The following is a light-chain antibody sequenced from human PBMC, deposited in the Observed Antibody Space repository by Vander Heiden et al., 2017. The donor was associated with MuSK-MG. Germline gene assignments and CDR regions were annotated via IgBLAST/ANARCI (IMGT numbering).Light chain of an antibody. J-gene: IGLJ2*01. CDR1: SSDVGGYNY. V-gene: IGLV2-14*03. CDR3: SLYTRSRTVI. Sequence: QSARTQPASVSGSPGQSITISCTGTSSDVGGYNYVSWYQHRPSKAPKLMIYDVINRPSGVSDRFSGSKSGNTASLTISGLQPEDEADYYCSLYTRSRTVIFGGGTKVTVL. CDR2: DVI.